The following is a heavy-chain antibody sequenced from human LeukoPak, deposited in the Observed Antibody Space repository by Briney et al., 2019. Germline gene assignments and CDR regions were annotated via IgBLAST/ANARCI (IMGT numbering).Heavy chain of an antibody. J-gene: IGHJ4*02. CDR3: AVSGSSKVDY. CDR1: GGSFSGYY. V-gene: IGHV4-34*01. Sequence: PSATLSLTCAVYGGSFSGYYWSWIRQPPGKGLEWIGEINHSGSTNYNPSLKSRVTISVDTSKNQFSLKLSSVTAADTAVYYCAVSGSSKVDYWGQGTLVTVSS. CDR2: INHSGST. D-gene: IGHD1-26*01.